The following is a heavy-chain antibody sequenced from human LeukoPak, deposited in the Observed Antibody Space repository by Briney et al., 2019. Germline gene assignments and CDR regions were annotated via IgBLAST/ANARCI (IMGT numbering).Heavy chain of an antibody. V-gene: IGHV3-43*01. CDR2: ISWDGGST. CDR3: AKDMVGQQLFHYYYGMDV. Sequence: GGSLRLSCAASGFTFDDYTMHWVRQAPGKGLEWVSLISWDGGSTYYADSVKGRFTISRDNSKNSLYLQMNSLRTEDTALYYCAKDMVGQQLFHYYYGMDVWGQGTLVTVSS. J-gene: IGHJ6*02. D-gene: IGHD6-13*01. CDR1: GFTFDDYT.